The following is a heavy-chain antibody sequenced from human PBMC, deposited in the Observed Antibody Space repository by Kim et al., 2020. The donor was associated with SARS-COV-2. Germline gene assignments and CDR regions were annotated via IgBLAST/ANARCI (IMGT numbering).Heavy chain of an antibody. D-gene: IGHD2-15*01. CDR2: INHSGST. J-gene: IGHJ5*02. V-gene: IGHV4-34*01. Sequence: SETLSLTCAVYGGSFSGYYWSWIRQPPGKGLEWIGEINHSGSTNYNPSLKSRVTISVDTSKNQFSLKLSSVTAADTAVYYCARTILRYCSGGSCYTYNWFDPWGQGTLVTVSS. CDR3: ARTILRYCSGGSCYTYNWFDP. CDR1: GGSFSGYY.